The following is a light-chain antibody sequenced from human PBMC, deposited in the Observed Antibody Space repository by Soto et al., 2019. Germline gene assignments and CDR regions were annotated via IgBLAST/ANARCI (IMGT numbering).Light chain of an antibody. J-gene: IGKJ4*01. CDR1: QDISNH. V-gene: IGKV1-16*02. CDR2: AAS. CDR3: QQYNSYPVS. Sequence: DIQMTQSPSSLSASVGDRVTITCRASQDISNHLAWFQQKPGKAPKSLISAASSLQSGVPSKFSGSGSGTDFTLTIRSLQPEDCATYFCQQYNSYPVSFGGGTKVEIK.